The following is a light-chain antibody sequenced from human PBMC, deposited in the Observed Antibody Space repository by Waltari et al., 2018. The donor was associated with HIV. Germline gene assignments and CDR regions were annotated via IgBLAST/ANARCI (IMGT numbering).Light chain of an antibody. Sequence: QSALTQPASVSGSPGQSITISCTGTSGDVGGYNYVSWYQQHPGKVPQRIIYEVRIRPSGVSNRFSGSKSGNTASLTISGLKAEDEADYYCSSDTSSSTLVFGGGTKLTVL. CDR2: EVR. V-gene: IGLV2-14*03. CDR3: SSDTSSSTLV. CDR1: SGDVGGYNY. J-gene: IGLJ2*01.